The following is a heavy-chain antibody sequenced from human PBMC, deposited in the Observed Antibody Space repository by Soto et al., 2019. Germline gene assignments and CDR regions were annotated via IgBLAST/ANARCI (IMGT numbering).Heavy chain of an antibody. V-gene: IGHV4-59*01. CDR2: VYNSGST. CDR1: GVSISSNY. Sequence: ESLSVACPVYGVSISSNYWTGIRQPPGKGLEWIGYVYNSGSTNYNPSLKSRVTISEDTSKSQFSLNVNSMTAADTAVYYCARYSREAVAGYTLDNWGQGILVTVYS. CDR3: ARYSREAVAGYTLDN. J-gene: IGHJ4*02. D-gene: IGHD6-13*01.